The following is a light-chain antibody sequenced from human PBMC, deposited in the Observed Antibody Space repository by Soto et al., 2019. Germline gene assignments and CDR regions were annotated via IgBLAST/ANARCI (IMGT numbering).Light chain of an antibody. CDR2: DVD. CDR3: CSYAGSPWV. V-gene: IGLV2-11*01. J-gene: IGLJ1*01. CDR1: SSDVGGYYF. Sequence: QSALTQPRSVSGSPGQSVTISCTGSSSDVGGYYFFSWYLQYPGKAPKLLIYDVDKRPSGVPHRFSGSRSGNTASLTISGLQAEDEADYFCCSYAGSPWVFGTGTKVTVL.